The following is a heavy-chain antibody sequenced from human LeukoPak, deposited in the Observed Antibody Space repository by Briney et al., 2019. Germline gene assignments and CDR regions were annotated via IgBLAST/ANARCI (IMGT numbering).Heavy chain of an antibody. CDR3: AKDRPTVYSSSWLHFLDS. Sequence: GGSLRLSCAASGFTFGSYAMSWVRQAPGKGLEWVSTISGSGGSPYYADSVKGRFTISRDNSKNTLYLQMNSLRADDTAVYYCAKDRPTVYSSSWLHFLDSWGQGTLVTVSS. D-gene: IGHD6-13*01. J-gene: IGHJ4*02. CDR2: ISGSGGSP. V-gene: IGHV3-23*01. CDR1: GFTFGSYA.